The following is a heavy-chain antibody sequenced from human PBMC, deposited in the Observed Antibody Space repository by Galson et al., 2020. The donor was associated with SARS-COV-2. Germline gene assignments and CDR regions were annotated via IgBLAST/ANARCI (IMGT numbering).Heavy chain of an antibody. CDR1: GGSISTSYYY. V-gene: IGHV4-39*01. Sequence: SETLSLTCTVSGGSISTSYYYWDCIRQSPGKGLEWIGSVFYSGSTYSHPSLKSRVTMSVDTPKNEFSLKLSSVTAADTAVYYCARRGYTNGYIDYWGQGTLVTVSS. D-gene: IGHD2-8*01. CDR3: ARRGYTNGYIDY. CDR2: VFYSGST. J-gene: IGHJ4*02.